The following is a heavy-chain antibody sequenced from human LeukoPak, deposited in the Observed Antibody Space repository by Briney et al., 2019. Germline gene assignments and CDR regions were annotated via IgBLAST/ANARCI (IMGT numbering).Heavy chain of an antibody. CDR3: AREVWGPEY. CDR2: IKQDGSEK. D-gene: IGHD1-14*01. V-gene: IGHV3-7*01. J-gene: IGHJ4*02. Sequence: GGSLRLSCAASGFTFSSYWMHWVRQVPGEGLEWVANIKQDGSEKHYVDSVEGRFTISRDNAKNSVFLQMNSLRVEDTAVYYCAREVWGPEYWGQGTLVTVSS. CDR1: GFTFSSYW.